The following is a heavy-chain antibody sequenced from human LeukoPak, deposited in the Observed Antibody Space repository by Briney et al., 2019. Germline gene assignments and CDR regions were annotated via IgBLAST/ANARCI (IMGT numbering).Heavy chain of an antibody. CDR1: GFTFSDYG. Sequence: GGTLRLSCAAYGFTFSDYGMSWVRQAPGKGLEWVSAMSGDGATTYYADSVKGRFTISRDNAKNSLYLQMNSLRAEDTAVYYCARGGCSGGSCPLDFWGQGTLVTVSS. CDR2: MSGDGATT. CDR3: ARGGCSGGSCPLDF. V-gene: IGHV3-23*01. D-gene: IGHD2-15*01. J-gene: IGHJ4*02.